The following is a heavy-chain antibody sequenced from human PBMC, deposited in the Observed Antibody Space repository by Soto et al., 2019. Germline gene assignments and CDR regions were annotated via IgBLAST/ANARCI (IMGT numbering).Heavy chain of an antibody. Sequence: GGSLRLSCAASGFTFNRNAMSWVRQAPGKGLEWVSTISGSGGNTYYADSVKGRFTISRDNSKNTLYLQMNSLRAEDTAVYYCAKDYLSIAVAGSDAFDIWGQGTMVTVSS. CDR2: ISGSGGNT. CDR1: GFTFNRNA. V-gene: IGHV3-23*01. CDR3: AKDYLSIAVAGSDAFDI. D-gene: IGHD6-19*01. J-gene: IGHJ3*02.